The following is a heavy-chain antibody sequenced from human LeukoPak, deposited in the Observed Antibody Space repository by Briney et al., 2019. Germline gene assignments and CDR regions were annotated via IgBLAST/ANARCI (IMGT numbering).Heavy chain of an antibody. Sequence: GGSLRLSCAASGFTFSSYWMSWVRQAPGKGLEWVSSISSSSSYIYYADSVKGRFTISRDNAKNSLYLQMNSLRAEDTAVYHCAREGERWLQQTPYYFDYWGQGTLVTVSS. D-gene: IGHD5-24*01. CDR3: AREGERWLQQTPYYFDY. J-gene: IGHJ4*02. CDR1: GFTFSSYW. CDR2: ISSSSSYI. V-gene: IGHV3-21*01.